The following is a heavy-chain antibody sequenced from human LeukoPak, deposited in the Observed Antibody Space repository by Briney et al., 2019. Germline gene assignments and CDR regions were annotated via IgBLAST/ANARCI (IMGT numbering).Heavy chain of an antibody. Sequence: PSETLSLTCTVSGGSISSSSYYWGWIRQPPGKGLEWIGSIYYSGSTYHNPSLKCRVTISVDTSKNQFSLKLSSVTAADTAVYYCARLLYCSSTSCLYYFDYWGQGTLVTVSS. V-gene: IGHV4-39*01. J-gene: IGHJ4*02. CDR3: ARLLYCSSTSCLYYFDY. D-gene: IGHD2-2*01. CDR1: GGSISSSSYY. CDR2: IYYSGST.